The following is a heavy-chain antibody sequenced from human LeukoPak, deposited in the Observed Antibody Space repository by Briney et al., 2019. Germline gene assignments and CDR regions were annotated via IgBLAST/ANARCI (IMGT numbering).Heavy chain of an antibody. D-gene: IGHD6-19*01. CDR3: ARELRMSYSSGWYDS. V-gene: IGHV3-74*01. J-gene: IGHJ5*01. CDR1: GFTFSSYW. Sequence: PGGSLRLSCAVSGFTFSSYWMHWVRQAPGKGLVWVSRINSDGSSTSYADSVKGRFTISRDNAKNTLYLQMNSLRAEDTAVYYCARELRMSYSSGWYDSWGQGTLVTVSS. CDR2: INSDGSST.